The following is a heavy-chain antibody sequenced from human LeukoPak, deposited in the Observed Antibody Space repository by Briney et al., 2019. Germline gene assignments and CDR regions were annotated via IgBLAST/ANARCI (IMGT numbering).Heavy chain of an antibody. CDR1: GGSIGSVH. V-gene: IGHV4-59*08. J-gene: IGHJ4*02. CDR2: ISYSGST. Sequence: SETLSMTCTVSGGSIGSVHWSWMRQPPVKGLEWIGYISYSGSTNYNPSLKCRVTISVDTSKNQFSLKLSSVTAADTAGYYCVRSAQGRGGDAFDCWGQGSLVTVCS. CDR3: VRSAQGRGGDAFDC. D-gene: IGHD2-21*02.